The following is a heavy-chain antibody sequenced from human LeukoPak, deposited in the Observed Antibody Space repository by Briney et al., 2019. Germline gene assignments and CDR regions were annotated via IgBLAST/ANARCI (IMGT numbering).Heavy chain of an antibody. CDR2: INHSGST. Sequence: SETLSLTCAVYGGSFSGYYWSWIRQPPGKGLEWIGEINHSGSTNYNPSLKSRVTISVDTSKNQFSLKLSSVTAADTAVYYCARVRRRIVGLSEGWFDPWGQGTLVTVSS. V-gene: IGHV4-34*01. J-gene: IGHJ5*02. CDR3: ARVRRRIVGLSEGWFDP. CDR1: GGSFSGYY. D-gene: IGHD3-22*01.